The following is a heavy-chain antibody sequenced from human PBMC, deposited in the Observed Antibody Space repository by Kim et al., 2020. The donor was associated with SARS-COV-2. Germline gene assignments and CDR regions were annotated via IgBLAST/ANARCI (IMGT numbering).Heavy chain of an antibody. CDR3: ARGLAAAGYDY. CDR2: N. D-gene: IGHD6-13*01. J-gene: IGHJ4*02. Sequence: NDDAVSVKSRITINPDTSKNQFSLQLNSVTPEDTAVYYCARGLAAAGYDYWGQGTLVTVSS. V-gene: IGHV6-1*01.